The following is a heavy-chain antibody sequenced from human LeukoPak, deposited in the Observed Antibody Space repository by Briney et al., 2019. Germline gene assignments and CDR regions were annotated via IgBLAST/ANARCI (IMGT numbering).Heavy chain of an antibody. Sequence: ASVKVSRKASGYTFTSYGITWVRQAPGQGLEWMGWINAYNHNTNYAQKLQGRVTMTTDTSTSTAYMELRSLRSDDTAVYYCARLFCTGDRCYRYFDYWGQGTLVTVSS. V-gene: IGHV1-18*01. CDR1: GYTFTSYG. D-gene: IGHD2-15*01. J-gene: IGHJ4*02. CDR2: INAYNHNT. CDR3: ARLFCTGDRCYRYFDY.